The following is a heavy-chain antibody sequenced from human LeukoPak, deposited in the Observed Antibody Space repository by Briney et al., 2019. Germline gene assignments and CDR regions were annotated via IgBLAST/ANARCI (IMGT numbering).Heavy chain of an antibody. D-gene: IGHD6-19*01. J-gene: IGHJ5*02. CDR2: MSHDGRAE. CDR3: AKDWGSSGWYNWFDP. CDR1: GFTIGNHG. V-gene: IGHV3-30*18. Sequence: GGSLRLSCAVSGFTIGNHGMHWVRQAAGKGLEWVAMMSHDGRAEYYRDSVKGRLTISRDNSNNMLYLQMNSLRVEDTAVYYCAKDWGSSGWYNWFDPWGQGTLVTVSS.